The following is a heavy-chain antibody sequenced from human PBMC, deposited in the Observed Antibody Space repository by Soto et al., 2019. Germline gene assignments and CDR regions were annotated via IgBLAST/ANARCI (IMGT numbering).Heavy chain of an antibody. D-gene: IGHD3-10*01. CDR2: IVVGSDNT. CDR1: GFTFTTSA. V-gene: IGHV1-58*01. CDR3: AATLDSNSGSGYYGLDV. Sequence: SVKVSCQASGFTFTTSAVQWVRQARGQGLEWVGWIVVGSDNTNYAQNFQERVTITRDMSTSTVYMELNSLRSEDTAVYYCAATLDSNSGSGYYGLDVWGQGTKVTVSS. J-gene: IGHJ6*02.